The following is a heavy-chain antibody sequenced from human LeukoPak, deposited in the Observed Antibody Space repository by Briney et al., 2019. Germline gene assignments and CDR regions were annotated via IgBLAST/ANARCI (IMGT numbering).Heavy chain of an antibody. V-gene: IGHV4-59*01. Sequence: PSETLSLTCTVSGGSISSYYWSWIRQPPGKGLEWIGYIYYSGSTNYNPSLKSRVTISVDTSKNQFSLKLNSVTAADTAVYYCARTLGNYFFRSPFDYWGQGTLVTVSS. J-gene: IGHJ4*02. CDR3: ARTLGNYFFRSPFDY. D-gene: IGHD4-11*01. CDR1: GGSISSYY. CDR2: IYYSGST.